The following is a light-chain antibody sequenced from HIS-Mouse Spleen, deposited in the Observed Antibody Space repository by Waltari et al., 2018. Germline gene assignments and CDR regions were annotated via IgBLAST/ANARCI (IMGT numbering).Light chain of an antibody. Sequence: QSALTQPRSVSGSPGQSVTISCTGTSSDVGGYTSVSWYQQHTGKAPKPMIYDVSKRPSGVPDRFSGSKSGNTASLTISGLQAEDEADYYCCSYAGSYTYVFGTGTKVTVL. CDR1: SSDVGGYTS. V-gene: IGLV2-11*01. J-gene: IGLJ1*01. CDR3: CSYAGSYTYV. CDR2: DVS.